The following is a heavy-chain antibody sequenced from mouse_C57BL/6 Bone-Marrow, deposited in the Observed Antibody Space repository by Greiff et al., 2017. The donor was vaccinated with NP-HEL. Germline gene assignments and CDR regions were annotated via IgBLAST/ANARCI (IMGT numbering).Heavy chain of an antibody. CDR1: GYTFTSYW. CDR2: LHPSDSDT. J-gene: IGHJ2*01. CDR3: AIWGVYFDY. V-gene: IGHV1-74*01. Sequence: QVQLQQPGAELVKPGASVKVSCKASGYTFTSYWMHWVKQRPGQGLEWIGRLHPSDSDTNYNQKFKGKATLTVDKSSSTAYLQLSSLTSEDSAVDDCAIWGVYFDYWGQGTTLTVSS.